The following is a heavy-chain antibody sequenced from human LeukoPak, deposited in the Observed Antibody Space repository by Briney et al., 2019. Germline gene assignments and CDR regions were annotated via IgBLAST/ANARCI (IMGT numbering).Heavy chain of an antibody. CDR1: GFITSDYA. J-gene: IGHJ4*02. CDR3: VKDLYKGDSASWYFFHY. D-gene: IGHD6-13*01. V-gene: IGHV3-64D*06. Sequence: PGGSLRLSCSASGFITSDYAMHWVRQAPGKGLEYASGISANGGSTYYADSVKGRFTISRDTSKNTLYLQMSSLRAEDTAIYYCVKDLYKGDSASWYFFHYWGQGTLVTVSS. CDR2: ISANGGST.